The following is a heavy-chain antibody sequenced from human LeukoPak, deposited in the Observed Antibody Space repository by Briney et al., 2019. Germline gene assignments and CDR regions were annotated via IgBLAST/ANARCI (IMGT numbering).Heavy chain of an antibody. CDR3: AKEVSNDYGDYAGYNWFDP. V-gene: IGHV4-61*02. CDR2: IYTSGST. Sequence: SETLSLTCTVSGGSISSGSYYWSWIRQPAGKGLEWIGRIYTSGSTNYNPSLKSRVTISVDTSKNQFSLKLSSVTAADTAVYYCAKEVSNDYGDYAGYNWFDPWGQGTLVTVSS. D-gene: IGHD4-17*01. CDR1: GGSISSGSYY. J-gene: IGHJ5*02.